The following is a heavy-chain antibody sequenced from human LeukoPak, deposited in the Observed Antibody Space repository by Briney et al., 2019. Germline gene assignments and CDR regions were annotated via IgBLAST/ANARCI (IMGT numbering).Heavy chain of an antibody. J-gene: IGHJ5*02. CDR3: AKRGQFWSGYHTWFDP. D-gene: IGHD3-3*02. CDR1: GGSISSGDYY. Sequence: SQTLSLTCTVSGGSISSGDYYWSWIRQPPGKGLEWIGYIYYSGSTYYNPSLKSRVTISVDTSKNQFSLQLSSVTAADKAVYYCAKRGQFWSGYHTWFDPWGQGTLVTVSS. CDR2: IYYSGST. V-gene: IGHV4-30-4*08.